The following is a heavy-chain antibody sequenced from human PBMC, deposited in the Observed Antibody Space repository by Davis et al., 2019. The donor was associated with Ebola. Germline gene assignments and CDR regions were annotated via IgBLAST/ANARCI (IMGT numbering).Heavy chain of an antibody. Sequence: GGSLRLSCAASGFTFSSYSMNWVRQAPGKGLEWVSVIYSGGSTYYADSVKGRFTISRDNSKNTLYLQMNSLRVEDTAVYYCASSVATPGAFDIWGQGTMVTVSS. V-gene: IGHV3-66*01. CDR1: GFTFSSYS. CDR3: ASSVATPGAFDI. D-gene: IGHD2-15*01. CDR2: IYSGGST. J-gene: IGHJ3*02.